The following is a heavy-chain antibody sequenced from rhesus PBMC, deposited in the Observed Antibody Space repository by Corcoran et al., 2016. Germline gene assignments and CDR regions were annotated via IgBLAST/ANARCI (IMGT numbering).Heavy chain of an antibody. CDR3: ARNEYYYDSGYIY. V-gene: IGHV4-165*02. Sequence: QVQLQESGPGLVKPSETLSLTCAVSGGSISQYFWNWLRQPPGQGLGGIGYIGGSSGSTYYNPSLKSRVTISTDTSKNEFSLKLSSVTAADTAVYYCARNEYYYDSGYIYWGQGVLVTVSS. J-gene: IGHJ4*01. CDR2: IGGSSGST. CDR1: GGSISQYF. D-gene: IGHD3-28*01.